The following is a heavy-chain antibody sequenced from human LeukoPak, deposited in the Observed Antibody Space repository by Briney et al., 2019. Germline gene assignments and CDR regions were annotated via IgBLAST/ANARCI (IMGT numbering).Heavy chain of an antibody. CDR3: ASSISHGGY. D-gene: IGHD3-3*02. J-gene: IGHJ4*02. CDR2: ISWDGGSR. Sequence: GGSLRLSCAASGFTFDDYTIHWVRQAPGKGLEWVSLISWDGGSRYYADSVKGRFTISRDNAKNSLYLQMNSLRAEDTAVYYCASSISHGGYWGQGTLVTVSS. V-gene: IGHV3-43*01. CDR1: GFTFDDYT.